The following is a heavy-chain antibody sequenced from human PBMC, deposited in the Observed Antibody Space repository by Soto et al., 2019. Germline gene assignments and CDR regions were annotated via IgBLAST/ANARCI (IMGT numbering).Heavy chain of an antibody. CDR1: GFTVSTNY. Sequence: EVQLVESGGGLIQPGGSLRLSCAASGFTVSTNYMTCVRQAPGKGLEWVSVIFDGGSTYYSGAVKGRFTLSRDSSKNTLYLQMNSLRAADTAVYYCAASGILVRGGPRALDVWGQGTMVTVSS. CDR3: AASGILVRGGPRALDV. D-gene: IGHD3-10*01. J-gene: IGHJ3*01. V-gene: IGHV3-53*01. CDR2: IFDGGST.